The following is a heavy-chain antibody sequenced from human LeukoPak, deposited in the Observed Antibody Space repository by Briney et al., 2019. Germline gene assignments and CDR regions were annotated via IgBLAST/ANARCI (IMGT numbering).Heavy chain of an antibody. CDR3: ARDYDYVWGSYRPGGGPDY. Sequence: ASVKVSCKASGYTFTSYAMHWVRQAPGQRLEWMGWINAGNGNTKYSQKFQGRVTITRDTSASTAYMELSSLRSEDTAVYYCARDYDYVWGSYRPGGGPDYWGQGTLVTVSS. D-gene: IGHD3-16*02. CDR1: GYTFTSYA. CDR2: INAGNGNT. V-gene: IGHV1-3*01. J-gene: IGHJ4*02.